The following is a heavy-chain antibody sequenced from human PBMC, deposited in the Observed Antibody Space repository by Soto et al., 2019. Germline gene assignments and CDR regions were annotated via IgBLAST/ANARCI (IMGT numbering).Heavy chain of an antibody. V-gene: IGHV1-18*01. CDR3: ARHHGPTTSENWFDP. D-gene: IGHD5-12*01. Sequence: SVKVSCKASGYTFFTYDISWLRQAPGQGLEWMGWISTYSGDTKYAQKFKGRVTMTTDTSTTTAYLELRSLRSDDTAVYYCARHHGPTTSENWFDPWGQGTLVTVSS. CDR1: GYTFFTYD. CDR2: ISTYSGDT. J-gene: IGHJ5*02.